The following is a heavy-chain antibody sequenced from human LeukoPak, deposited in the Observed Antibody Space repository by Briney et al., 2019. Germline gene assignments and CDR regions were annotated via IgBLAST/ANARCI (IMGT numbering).Heavy chain of an antibody. J-gene: IGHJ4*02. Sequence: ISWVRQXPGQGLEWMGWISAYNGNTNYAQKLQGRVTMTTDTSTSTAYMELRSLRSDDTAVYYCARDGSSWYIRDFDYWGQGTLVTVSS. CDR2: ISAYNGNT. CDR3: ARDGSSWYIRDFDY. V-gene: IGHV1-18*01. D-gene: IGHD6-13*01.